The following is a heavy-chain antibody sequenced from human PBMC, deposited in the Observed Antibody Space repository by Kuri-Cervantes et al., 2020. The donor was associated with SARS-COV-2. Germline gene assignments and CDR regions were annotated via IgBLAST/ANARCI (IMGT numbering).Heavy chain of an antibody. J-gene: IGHJ6*03. V-gene: IGHV3-21*01. CDR1: GFTFSTYR. D-gene: IGHD5-18*01. CDR2: ISSSSSYI. CDR3: ARGVDTAMGHYYYYYMDV. Sequence: ETLSLTCAASGFTFSTYRMNWVRQAPGKGLEWVSYISSSSSYIYYADSVKGRFTISRDNARNSLFLQMNSLRAEDTAVYHCARGVDTAMGHYYYYYMDVWGKGTTVTVSS.